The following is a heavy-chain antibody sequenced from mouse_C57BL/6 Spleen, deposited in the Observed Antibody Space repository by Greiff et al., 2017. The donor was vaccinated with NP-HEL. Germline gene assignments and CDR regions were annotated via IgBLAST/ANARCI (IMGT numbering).Heavy chain of an antibody. Sequence: EVKLEESGGGLVKPGGSLKLSCAASGFTFSDYGMHWVRQAPEKGLEWVAYISSGSSTIYYADTVKGRFTISRDNAKNTLFLQMTSLRSEDTAMYYCARKTTVVAEAMDYWGQGTSVTVSS. J-gene: IGHJ4*01. CDR1: GFTFSDYG. D-gene: IGHD1-1*01. CDR3: ARKTTVVAEAMDY. CDR2: ISSGSSTI. V-gene: IGHV5-17*01.